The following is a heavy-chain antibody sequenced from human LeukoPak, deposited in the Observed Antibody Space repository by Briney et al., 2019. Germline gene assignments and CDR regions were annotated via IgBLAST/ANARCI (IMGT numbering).Heavy chain of an antibody. CDR2: ISHSGIT. V-gene: IGHV4-59*01. CDR1: GGSISTYY. J-gene: IGHJ3*02. CDR3: AKVLNEEVPGSAFDI. Sequence: SETLSLTCTVSGGSISTYYWSWIRQPPGKGLEWIGYISHSGITRYNPSLKSRLTMSVDTSKNQFSLKLSSVTAADTAVYYCAKVLNEEVPGSAFDIWGQGTMVTVSS.